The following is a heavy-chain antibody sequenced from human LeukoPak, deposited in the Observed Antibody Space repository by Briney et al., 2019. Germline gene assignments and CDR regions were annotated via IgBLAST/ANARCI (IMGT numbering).Heavy chain of an antibody. CDR3: ARIYCGGDCRGYYYHYYMDV. CDR2: IYTSGST. CDR1: GGSVNSGTYY. Sequence: TLSLTCTVSGGSVNSGTYYWSWIRQPAGKGLEWIGRIYTSGSTKYNPSLKSRVTISVDTSKNQFSLKLSSVTAADTAVYYCARIYCGGDCRGYYYHYYMDVWGKGTTVTISS. V-gene: IGHV4-61*02. D-gene: IGHD2-21*02. J-gene: IGHJ6*03.